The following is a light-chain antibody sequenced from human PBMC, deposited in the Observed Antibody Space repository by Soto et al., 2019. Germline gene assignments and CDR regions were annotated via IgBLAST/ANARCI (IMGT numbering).Light chain of an antibody. CDR3: QQSYSDPWT. CDR1: QSISTY. V-gene: IGKV1-39*01. CDR2: DAS. Sequence: DIQMTQSPSSLAASVGARVTITCRASQSISTYLNWYQQKPGKAPKVLIFDASRLQSGVASRFSGSRSGTDFSLTIRILQQEDSDTYYCQQSYSDPWTFGPGTKAQVK. J-gene: IGKJ1*01.